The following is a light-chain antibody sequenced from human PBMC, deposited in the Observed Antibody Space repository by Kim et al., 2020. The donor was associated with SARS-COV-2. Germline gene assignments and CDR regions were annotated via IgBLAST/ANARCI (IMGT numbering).Light chain of an antibody. CDR2: QDK. J-gene: IGLJ2*01. CDR1: NLEEKY. V-gene: IGLV3-1*01. CDR3: QTWDSSAVI. Sequence: VSPGLTATITCSGDNLEEKYATWYQQKPGQSPVLVMYQDKKRPSGIPERFSGSNSGNTATLTIRGTQPMDEADYYCQTWDSSAVIFGGGTQLTVL.